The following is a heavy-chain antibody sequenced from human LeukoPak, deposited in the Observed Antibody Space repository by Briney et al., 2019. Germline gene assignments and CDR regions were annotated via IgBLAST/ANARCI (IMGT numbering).Heavy chain of an antibody. V-gene: IGHV3-74*01. CDR1: GFTFSSYW. J-gene: IGHJ4*02. CDR2: ISTDGSST. D-gene: IGHD1-26*01. Sequence: GGSLRLSCAASGFTFSSYWMHWVRQAPGKGLVWVSLISTDGSSTRYADSVKGRFTISRDNAKNTLYVQMNSLRAEDTAVYYCARGGSGSSYLVHIWGQGTLITVSS. CDR3: ARGGSGSSYLVHI.